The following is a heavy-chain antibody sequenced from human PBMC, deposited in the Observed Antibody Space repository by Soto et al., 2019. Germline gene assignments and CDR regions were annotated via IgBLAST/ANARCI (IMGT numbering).Heavy chain of an antibody. D-gene: IGHD6-13*01. V-gene: IGHV1-18*01. CDR1: GYTFTSCG. J-gene: IGHJ4*02. CDR3: ARAPYSSSWYEAGY. Sequence: QVQLVQSGAEVKKPGASVKVSCKASGYTFTSCGISWVRQAPGQGLEWMGWISAYNGNTNYAQKLQGRVTMTADTATNTAYMELRSLRSDDTAVYYCARAPYSSSWYEAGYWGQGTLVTVSS. CDR2: ISAYNGNT.